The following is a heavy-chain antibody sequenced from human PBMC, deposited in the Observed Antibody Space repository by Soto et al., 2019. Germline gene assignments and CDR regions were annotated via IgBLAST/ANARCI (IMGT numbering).Heavy chain of an antibody. CDR3: SSSSPASDC. Sequence: GGSLRLSCVASGFTFSRFAMSWVRQAPGKGLEWVSAISNSGGSIYYADSVKGRFTISRDNAKNTLYLQMSSLRAEDTALYYCSSSSPASDCWGQGTLVTVSS. D-gene: IGHD3-10*01. CDR2: ISNSGGSI. V-gene: IGHV3-23*01. CDR1: GFTFSRFA. J-gene: IGHJ4*02.